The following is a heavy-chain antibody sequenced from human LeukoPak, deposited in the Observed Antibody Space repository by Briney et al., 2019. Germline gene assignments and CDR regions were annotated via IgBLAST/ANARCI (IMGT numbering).Heavy chain of an antibody. V-gene: IGHV4-39*01. J-gene: IGHJ4*02. Sequence: PSETLSLTCTDSGGSISSSGHYWGWIRQAPGKGLEWIGSVHYSGSTYYSPSLQSRVTISVDTSKNQFSLKLSSVTAADTAVYYCARRGSGLDYWGQGTLVTVSS. CDR3: ARRGSGLDY. D-gene: IGHD6-19*01. CDR2: VHYSGST. CDR1: GGSISSSGHY.